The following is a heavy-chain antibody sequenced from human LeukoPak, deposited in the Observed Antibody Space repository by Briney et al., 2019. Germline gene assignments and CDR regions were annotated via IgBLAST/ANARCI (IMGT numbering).Heavy chain of an antibody. Sequence: SETLSLTCTVSGASISSGHYYWTWICQRPGEGLEWIGLISNSGDTYYNPSLKSRVTISIEMSKNQFSLRLTSVTAADTALYYCGRDRVYSGSSATDYWGQGTLVTVSS. D-gene: IGHD1-26*01. V-gene: IGHV4-31*03. CDR3: GRDRVYSGSSATDY. CDR1: GASISSGHYY. CDR2: ISNSGDT. J-gene: IGHJ4*02.